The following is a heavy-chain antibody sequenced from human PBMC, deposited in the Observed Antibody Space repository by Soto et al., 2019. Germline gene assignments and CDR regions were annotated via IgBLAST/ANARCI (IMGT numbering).Heavy chain of an antibody. V-gene: IGHV2-5*02. CDR2: IYWDDDK. D-gene: IGHD3-3*01. CDR1: GFSLTTSGVG. CDR3: AHRVLRTVFGLVTTTAIYFDF. Sequence: QITLNESGPTVVRPTETLTLTCRFSGFSLTTSGVGVGWIRQSPGKAPEWLALIYWDDDKRYSASLKSRLTITKVTSKSHVVLTVSDLDPTDTATYYCAHRVLRTVFGLVTTTAIYFDFWGQGTPVAVSS. J-gene: IGHJ4*02.